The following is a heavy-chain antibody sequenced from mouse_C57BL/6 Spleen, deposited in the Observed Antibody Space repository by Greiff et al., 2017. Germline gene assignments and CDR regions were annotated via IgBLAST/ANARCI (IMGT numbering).Heavy chain of an antibody. D-gene: IGHD3-2*02. CDR3: ARQGAAQATSSWFAY. J-gene: IGHJ3*01. CDR2: ISSGGSYT. Sequence: EVKLMESGGDLVKPGGSLKLSCAASGFTFSSYGMSWVRQTPDKRLEWVATISSGGSYTYYPDSVKGRFTISRDNAKNTLYLQMSSLKSEDTAMYYCARQGAAQATSSWFAYWGQGTLVTVSA. V-gene: IGHV5-6*01. CDR1: GFTFSSYG.